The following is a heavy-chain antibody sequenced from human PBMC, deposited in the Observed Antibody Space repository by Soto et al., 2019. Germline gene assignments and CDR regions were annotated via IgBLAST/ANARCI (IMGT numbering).Heavy chain of an antibody. CDR1: RYTFISYD. J-gene: IGHJ4*02. CDR3: TRAPPRAFGMDY. CDR2: MNPNSGNT. V-gene: IGHV1-8*01. Sequence: ASVKVSCKASRYTFISYDINWVRQATGQGLEWMGWMNPNSGNTGYPQKFQGRVTMTRNTSIPTPYMELSSLTSEDTAVYYCTRAPPRAFGMDYWGPGTLVTVSS. D-gene: IGHD1-20*01.